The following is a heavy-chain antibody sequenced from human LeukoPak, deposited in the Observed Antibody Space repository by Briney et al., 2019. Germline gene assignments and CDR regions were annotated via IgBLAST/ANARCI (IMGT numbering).Heavy chain of an antibody. Sequence: ASVKVSCKASGYTFTSYGITWVRQAPGQGLEWMGWISAYSGNTNYAQKLQGRVTMSTDTSTTTAYMEPRSLSSDDTAVYYCARDIAVAGTGGYWGQGTLVTVSS. V-gene: IGHV1-18*01. CDR2: ISAYSGNT. D-gene: IGHD6-19*01. CDR3: ARDIAVAGTGGY. J-gene: IGHJ4*02. CDR1: GYTFTSYG.